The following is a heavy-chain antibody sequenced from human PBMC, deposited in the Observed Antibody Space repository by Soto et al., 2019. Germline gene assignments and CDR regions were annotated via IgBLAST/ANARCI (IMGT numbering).Heavy chain of an antibody. D-gene: IGHD2-15*01. J-gene: IGHJ5*02. CDR1: GGSVNGYY. CDR2: INHTGGT. Sequence: SETLSLTCAVYGGSVNGYYWNWIRQPPGKGLEWIGEINHTGGTHYNPSLKSRVTISVDTYKMQVSLKLSSVTAADTAVYFCARGTPSPLIVRSSRGTWFDPWGQGTLVTVSS. V-gene: IGHV4-34*01. CDR3: ARGTPSPLIVRSSRGTWFDP.